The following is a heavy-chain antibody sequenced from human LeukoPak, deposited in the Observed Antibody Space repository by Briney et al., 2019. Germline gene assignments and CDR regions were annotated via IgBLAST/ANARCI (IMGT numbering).Heavy chain of an antibody. Sequence: SETLYLTCTASGGSISSYYWSWIRQPPGKGLEWIGYIYYSGSTNYNPSLKSRVTISVDTSKNQFSLKLSSVTAADTAVYYCAREHNWNYVAYFQHWGQGTLVTVSS. CDR3: AREHNWNYVAYFQH. D-gene: IGHD1-7*01. J-gene: IGHJ1*01. CDR1: GGSISSYY. V-gene: IGHV4-59*01. CDR2: IYYSGST.